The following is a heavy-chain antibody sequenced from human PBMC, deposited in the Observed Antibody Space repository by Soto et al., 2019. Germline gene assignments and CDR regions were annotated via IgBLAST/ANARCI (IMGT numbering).Heavy chain of an antibody. D-gene: IGHD6-19*01. Sequence: QLGGSLRLSCAASGFTFSTYAMSWIRQAPGKGLEWVSAISINGATYYADSVKGRFTISRDNSRSTLYLQMNSLRAEDTALYYCAKGHSSGWLYYFDHWGQETLVTVSS. V-gene: IGHV3-23*01. CDR2: ISINGAT. CDR3: AKGHSSGWLYYFDH. CDR1: GFTFSTYA. J-gene: IGHJ4*02.